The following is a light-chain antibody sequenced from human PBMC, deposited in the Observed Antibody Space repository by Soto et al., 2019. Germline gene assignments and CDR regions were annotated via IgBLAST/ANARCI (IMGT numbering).Light chain of an antibody. CDR3: ASYTSNSTWV. CDR1: NSDVGRYNF. CDR2: EVG. Sequence: QSALTQPASVSGSPGQSITISCTGTNSDVGRYNFVSWFQQHPGKAPRLVIFEVGDRPSGVSNRFSGSKSGNTASLTISGLRAEDEADYFCASYTSNSTWVFGGGTQLTVL. J-gene: IGLJ3*02. V-gene: IGLV2-14*01.